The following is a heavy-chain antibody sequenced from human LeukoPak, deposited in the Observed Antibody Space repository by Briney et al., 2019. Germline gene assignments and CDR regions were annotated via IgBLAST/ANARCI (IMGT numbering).Heavy chain of an antibody. D-gene: IGHD3-22*01. CDR2: IYDSGST. J-gene: IGHJ4*02. CDR1: GGSISSYY. CDR3: ARQSISGSSLSYFDY. V-gene: IGHV4-59*01. Sequence: PSETLSLTCTVSGGSISSYYWSWIRQPPGKGLEWIGNIYDSGSTNYNPSLKSRVTISVDTSKNQCSLKLSSVTAADTAVYYCARQSISGSSLSYFDYWGQGALVNVSS.